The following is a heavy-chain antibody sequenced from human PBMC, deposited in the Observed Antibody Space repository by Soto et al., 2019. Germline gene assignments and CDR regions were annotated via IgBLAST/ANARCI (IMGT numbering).Heavy chain of an antibody. CDR3: AMMNDDYGDS. CDR2: MNPDSGNT. J-gene: IGHJ4*02. V-gene: IGHV1-8*01. Sequence: QVQLVQSGAEVKKPGASVKVSCKASGYTFTSYDINWVRQATGQGLEWMGWMNPDSGNTGYAQKFQGRVTMDRNTPISTAYVELSSLKSEDTAVYYCAMMNDDYGDSWGQGTLVTVSS. D-gene: IGHD1-1*01. CDR1: GYTFTSYD.